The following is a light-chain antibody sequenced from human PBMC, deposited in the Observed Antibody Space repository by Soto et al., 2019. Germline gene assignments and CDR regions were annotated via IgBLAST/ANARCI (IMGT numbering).Light chain of an antibody. Sequence: YELTQPPSVSVAPGQTARITCGGDNIGSKSVHWCQQKPGQAPVPVVYDDSDRPSGIPERSSGSKSGTTATLTISRVEAGDEADYYCQVWHDATDHVIFGGGTKVTVL. V-gene: IGLV3-21*02. J-gene: IGLJ2*01. CDR2: DDS. CDR1: NIGSKS. CDR3: QVWHDATDHVI.